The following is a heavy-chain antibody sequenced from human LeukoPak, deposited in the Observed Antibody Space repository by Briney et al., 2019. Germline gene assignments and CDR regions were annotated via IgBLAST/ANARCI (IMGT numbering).Heavy chain of an antibody. Sequence: LGASVKVSCKASGYTFTGYYMHWVRQAPGQGLEWMGWINPNSGGTNYAQKFQGRVTMTRDTFISTAYMELSRLRSDDTAVYYCARGQASIAARPSDYWGQGTLVTVSS. CDR2: INPNSGGT. J-gene: IGHJ4*02. CDR1: GYTFTGYY. D-gene: IGHD6-6*01. V-gene: IGHV1-2*03. CDR3: ARGQASIAARPSDY.